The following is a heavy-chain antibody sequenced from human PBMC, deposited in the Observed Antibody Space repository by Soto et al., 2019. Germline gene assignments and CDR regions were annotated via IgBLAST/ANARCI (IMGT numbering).Heavy chain of an antibody. CDR3: ARDPVGQLPSYYYYYGMDV. CDR1: GDSVSSNSAA. V-gene: IGHV6-1*01. CDR2: TYYRSKWYN. D-gene: IGHD2-2*01. Sequence: QVQLQQSGPGLVKPSQTLSLTCAISGDSVSSNSAAWNWIRQSPSRGLEWLGRTYYRSKWYNDYAVSVKSRITINPDKSKNQFSLQLNSVAPEDTAVYYCARDPVGQLPSYYYYYGMDVWGQGTTVTVSS. J-gene: IGHJ6*02.